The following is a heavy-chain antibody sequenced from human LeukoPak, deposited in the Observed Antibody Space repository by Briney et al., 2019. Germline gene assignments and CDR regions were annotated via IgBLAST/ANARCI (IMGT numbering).Heavy chain of an antibody. J-gene: IGHJ4*02. CDR1: VGSFSGYY. D-gene: IGHD3-10*01. Sequence: SETLSLTCAVYVGSFSGYYWSWIRHPPGEGLEWSGEFNHIGGTKYNPSLTSRVTISVEASKNKFSLKLSSVTAADPAVYYCGRVGEWPDYWGQGTLVTVSS. CDR3: GRVGEWPDY. V-gene: IGHV4-34*01. CDR2: FNHIGGT.